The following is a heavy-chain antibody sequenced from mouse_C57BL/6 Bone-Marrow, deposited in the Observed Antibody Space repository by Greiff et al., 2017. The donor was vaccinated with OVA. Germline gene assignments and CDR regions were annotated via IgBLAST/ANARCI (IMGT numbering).Heavy chain of an antibody. J-gene: IGHJ2*01. CDR3: ARGRSWDYVDY. CDR1: GYAFSSYW. Sequence: QVQLQQSGAELVKPGASVKISCKASGYAFSSYWMNWVKQRPGKGLEWIGQIYPGDGDTTYNGKFKGKATLTADKSSSTAYMQLSSLTSEDSAVYFCARGRSWDYVDYWGQGTTLTVSS. D-gene: IGHD4-1*01. V-gene: IGHV1-80*01. CDR2: IYPGDGDT.